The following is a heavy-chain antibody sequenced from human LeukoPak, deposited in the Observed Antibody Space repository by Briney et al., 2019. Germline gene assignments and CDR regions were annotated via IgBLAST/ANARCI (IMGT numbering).Heavy chain of an antibody. CDR2: ISSSSSYI. CDR1: AFSWGSVY. CDR3: ARGMWTSIDY. Sequence: VLRWLSWVASAFSWGSVYIKWVGEAPKKGLEWVSSISSSSSYIYYADSVKGRFTISRDNAKNSLYLQMNSLRAEDTAVYHCARGMWTSIDYWGQGTLVTVSS. D-gene: IGHD2-21*01. J-gene: IGHJ4*02. V-gene: IGHV3-21*01.